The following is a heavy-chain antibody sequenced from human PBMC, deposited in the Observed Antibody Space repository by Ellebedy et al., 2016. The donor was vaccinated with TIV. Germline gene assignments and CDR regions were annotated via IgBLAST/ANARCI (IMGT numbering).Heavy chain of an antibody. CDR2: INQDGSQK. Sequence: GESLKISCAASRFSFSSYWMTWVRQAPGEGLEWVANINQDGSQKYYVDSVKGRFTISRDNVKNSLYLQVNSLRADDTAVYYCATDGSYGDYLSPTHAFVIWGQGTMVTVSS. CDR3: ATDGSYGDYLSPTHAFVI. D-gene: IGHD4-17*01. V-gene: IGHV3-7*01. CDR1: RFSFSSYW. J-gene: IGHJ3*02.